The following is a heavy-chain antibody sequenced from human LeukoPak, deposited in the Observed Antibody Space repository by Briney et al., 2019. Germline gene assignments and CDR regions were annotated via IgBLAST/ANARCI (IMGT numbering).Heavy chain of an antibody. CDR1: GYTFTSYG. Sequence: ASVKVSCKASGYTFTSYGISWVRQAPGQGLEWMGWISAYNGNTNYAQKLQGRVTMTTDTSTSTAYMELRSLRSDDTAVYYCASRQGWFGELPNWFDPWGQGTLVTVSS. J-gene: IGHJ5*02. CDR3: ASRQGWFGELPNWFDP. D-gene: IGHD3-10*01. V-gene: IGHV1-18*01. CDR2: ISAYNGNT.